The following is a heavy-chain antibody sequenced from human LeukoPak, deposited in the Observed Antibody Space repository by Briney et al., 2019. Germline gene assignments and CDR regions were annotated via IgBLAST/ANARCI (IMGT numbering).Heavy chain of an antibody. CDR2: VYHNGET. V-gene: IGHV4-38-2*02. D-gene: IGHD1-26*01. CDR1: GYSITTNYY. CDR3: VTPRSWELSDMAV. Sequence: SETLSLTCTVSGYSITTNYYWAWIRQSPGTGLEWIGSVYHNGETYYNPSLKSRVIISVDTSTNEFSLRLTSVTATDTAVYYCVTPRSWELSDMAVWGKGTTVIVSS. J-gene: IGHJ6*03.